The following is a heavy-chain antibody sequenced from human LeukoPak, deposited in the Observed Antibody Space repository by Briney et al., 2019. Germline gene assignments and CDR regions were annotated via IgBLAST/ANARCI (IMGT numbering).Heavy chain of an antibody. CDR1: GGAISSYY. D-gene: IGHD6-19*01. Sequence: SSETLSLTCTVSGGAISSYYWSWIRQPPGKGLEWIGYIYYSGSTNYNPSLKSRVTISVDTSKNQFSLKLSSVTAADTAVYYCARGDSSGWYVYWGQGTLVTVSS. CDR2: IYYSGST. J-gene: IGHJ4*02. V-gene: IGHV4-59*01. CDR3: ARGDSSGWYVY.